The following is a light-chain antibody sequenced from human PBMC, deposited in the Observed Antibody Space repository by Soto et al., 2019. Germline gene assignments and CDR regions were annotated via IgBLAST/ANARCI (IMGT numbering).Light chain of an antibody. J-gene: IGLJ1*01. Sequence: QSVLTQPPSASGSPGQSVTISCTGTSSDVGGYNYVSWYQQHPGKAPKLMIYEVSKRPSGVPDRFSGSKSGNTASLTVSGIQAEDEADYYCTSYAGSKNFGGVLGTGTKVNV. V-gene: IGLV2-8*01. CDR2: EVS. CDR3: TSYAGSKNFGGV. CDR1: SSDVGGYNY.